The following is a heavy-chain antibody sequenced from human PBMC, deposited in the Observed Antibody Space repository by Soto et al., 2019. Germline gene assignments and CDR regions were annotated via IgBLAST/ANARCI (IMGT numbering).Heavy chain of an antibody. CDR1: RYTFTSYD. J-gene: IGHJ5*02. CDR2: MNPNSGNT. V-gene: IGHV1-8*01. D-gene: IGHD5-18*01. CDR3: ARGVGYSYGLARFDP. Sequence: QVQLVQYGAEVKKPGASVKVSCKASRYTFTSYDISWVRQANGQGLEWMGWMNPNSGNTGYAQKFQGRVTMTRNTSISTAYMELSSLRSEDTAVSYCARGVGYSYGLARFDPWGQGTLVTVSS.